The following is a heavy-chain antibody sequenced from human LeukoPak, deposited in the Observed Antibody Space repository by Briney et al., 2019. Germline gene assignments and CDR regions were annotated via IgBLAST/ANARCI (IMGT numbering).Heavy chain of an antibody. V-gene: IGHV1-8*01. CDR2: MNPNSGNT. CDR1: GYTFTSYD. D-gene: IGHD3-22*01. Sequence: ASVKVSCKASGYTFTSYDINWVRQATGQGHEWMGWMNPNSGNTGYAQKFQGRVTMTRNTSISTAYMELSSLRSEDTAVYYCARGPYYYDSSGYFDYWGQGTLVTVSS. J-gene: IGHJ4*02. CDR3: ARGPYYYDSSGYFDY.